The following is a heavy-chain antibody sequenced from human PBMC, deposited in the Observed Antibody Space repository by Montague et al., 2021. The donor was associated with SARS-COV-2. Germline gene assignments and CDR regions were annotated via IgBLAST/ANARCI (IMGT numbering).Heavy chain of an antibody. CDR2: ISGSCGST. D-gene: IGHD6-6*01. Sequence: SLRLSCAASVFTVSNYALSLVRQAPGKGLDWVSSISGSCGSTYYXYSFNVLFTISRANSKNTLYLHMNRLRAEDTALYYCAKDMGAGEYSSSSDYYYYDCMDVWGQGTTVTVSS. J-gene: IGHJ6*02. CDR1: VFTVSNYA. V-gene: IGHV3-23*01. CDR3: AKDMGAGEYSSSSDYYYYDCMDV.